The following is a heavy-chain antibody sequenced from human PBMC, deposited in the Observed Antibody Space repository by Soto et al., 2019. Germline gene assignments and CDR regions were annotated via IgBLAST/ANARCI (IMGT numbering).Heavy chain of an antibody. CDR3: ARFRRNYFDY. D-gene: IGHD3-10*01. Sequence: PSETLSLTCTVSGDSMSGFYWSWIRQTPGKGLEWIGYINYVGRTSYYSPSLQSRVTISLDSSKNQFSLILSSVTAADTAVYFCARFRRNYFDYWGQETQVTVSS. CDR1: GDSMSGFY. J-gene: IGHJ4*02. V-gene: IGHV4-59*01. CDR2: INYVGRTS.